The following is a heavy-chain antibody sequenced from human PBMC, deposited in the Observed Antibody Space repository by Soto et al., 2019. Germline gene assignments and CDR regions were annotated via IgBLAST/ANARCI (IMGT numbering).Heavy chain of an antibody. CDR2: TSSDGSNK. J-gene: IGHJ6*02. Sequence: QVQLVESGGGVVQPGRSLRLSCAASGFTFSSYVIYWVRQAPGKGLEWVAVTSSDGSNKYYAASVKGRFTISRDNSKSTLYMEMNSLRMDVTAVYYCARGRLGEQWLVFRWNFGMDVWGQGTTVTVSS. D-gene: IGHD6-19*01. CDR3: ARGRLGEQWLVFRWNFGMDV. V-gene: IGHV3-30*04. CDR1: GFTFSSYV.